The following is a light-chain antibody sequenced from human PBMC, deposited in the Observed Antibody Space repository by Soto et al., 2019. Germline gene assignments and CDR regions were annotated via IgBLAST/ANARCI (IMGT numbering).Light chain of an antibody. V-gene: IGKV3-15*01. CDR2: GAS. CDR1: RSVSSN. CDR3: QQYNKWPPFT. J-gene: IGKJ2*01. Sequence: VMTQSPSTLSVSPGETATLSCRASRSVSSNLAWYQQKPGQAPRLLIYGASTRATGIAARFSGSGSGTEFILTISSLQSEDFAVYYCQQYNKWPPFTFGQGTKVDIK.